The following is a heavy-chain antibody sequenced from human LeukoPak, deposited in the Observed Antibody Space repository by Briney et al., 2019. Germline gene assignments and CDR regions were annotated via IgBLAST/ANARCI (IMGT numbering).Heavy chain of an antibody. CDR3: ASNVDTATRAY. J-gene: IGHJ4*02. CDR2: ISSSGSTI. V-gene: IGHV3-48*03. D-gene: IGHD5-18*01. CDR1: GFTFSSSE. Sequence: GGSLRLSCAASGFTFSSSEMNWVRQAPGKGLEWVSYISSSGSTIYYADSVKGRFTISRDNAKNSLYLQMNSLRAEDTAVYYCASNVDTATRAYWGQGTQVTVSS.